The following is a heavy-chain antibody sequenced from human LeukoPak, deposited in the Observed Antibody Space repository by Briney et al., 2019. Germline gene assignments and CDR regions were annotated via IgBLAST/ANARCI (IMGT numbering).Heavy chain of an antibody. V-gene: IGHV3-33*08. D-gene: IGHD3-3*01. CDR3: ARTTPGYYDFWSGYPSLDY. CDR2: IWYDGSNK. J-gene: IGHJ4*02. Sequence: PGGSLRLSCVGSGFTFSDYAIHWVRQAPGKGLEWVAVIWYDGSNKYYADSVKGRFTISRDNSKNTLYLQMNSLRAEDTAVYYCARTTPGYYDFWSGYPSLDYWGQGTLVTVSS. CDR1: GFTFSDYA.